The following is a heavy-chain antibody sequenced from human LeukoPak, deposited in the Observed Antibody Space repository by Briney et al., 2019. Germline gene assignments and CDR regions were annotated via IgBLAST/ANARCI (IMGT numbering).Heavy chain of an antibody. J-gene: IGHJ3*02. D-gene: IGHD5-12*01. V-gene: IGHV5-51*01. CDR3: ARPPVATAVDAFDI. CDR1: GYTFAKYW. CDR2: IYPGDSDT. Sequence: GESLKISCQASGYTFAKYWIGWVRQMPGKGLEWMGIIYPGDSDTRYSPSFQGQVTISADKSISTAYLQWSSLKASDTAMYYCARPPVATAVDAFDIWGQGTMVTVSS.